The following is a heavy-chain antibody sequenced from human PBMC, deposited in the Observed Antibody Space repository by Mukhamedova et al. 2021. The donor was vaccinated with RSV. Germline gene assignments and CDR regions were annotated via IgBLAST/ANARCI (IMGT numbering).Heavy chain of an antibody. CDR3: ARAYDYGGNSHMDV. V-gene: IGHV3-33*01. J-gene: IGHJ6*02. CDR2: IWYDGSNK. D-gene: IGHD4-23*01. Sequence: RQAPGKGLEWVAVIWYDGSNKYYADSVKGRFTISRDNSKNTLYLQMNSLRAEDTAVYYCARAYDYGGNSHMDVWGQGTTVTVSS.